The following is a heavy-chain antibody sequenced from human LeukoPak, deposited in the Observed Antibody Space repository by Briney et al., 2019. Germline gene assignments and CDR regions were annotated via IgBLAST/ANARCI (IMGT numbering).Heavy chain of an antibody. V-gene: IGHV4-59*11. CDR1: GGSISSHS. CDR2: INYSGNT. D-gene: IGHD3-22*01. Sequence: SETLSLTCTVSGGSISSHSWSWIRQPPGKGLEWIGYINYSGNTNYNHSLKRRVTISIDMAKNQVSLKLSSVTAADTAVYYCATFYYDSSGYRDWGQGTLVTV. J-gene: IGHJ4*02. CDR3: ATFYYDSSGYRD.